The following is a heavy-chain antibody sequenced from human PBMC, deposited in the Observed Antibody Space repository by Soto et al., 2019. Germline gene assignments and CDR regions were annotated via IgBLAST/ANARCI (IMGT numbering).Heavy chain of an antibody. CDR3: TTGTPLRDTAMVRRYYYYYGMDV. J-gene: IGHJ6*02. CDR1: GFSFSSAW. V-gene: IGHV3-15*01. D-gene: IGHD5-18*01. Sequence: PGGSLRLSCAASGFSFSSAWMSWVRQTPEKGLEWVGRIKSKSDGGTTDYAAPVKGRFTISRDDSKNTLYLQMNSLKTEDKAVYYCTTGTPLRDTAMVRRYYYYYGMDVWGQGTTVTVSS. CDR2: IKSKSDGGTT.